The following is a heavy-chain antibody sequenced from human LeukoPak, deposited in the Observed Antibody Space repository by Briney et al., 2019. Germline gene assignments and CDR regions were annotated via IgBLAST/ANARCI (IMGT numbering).Heavy chain of an antibody. Sequence: PGGSLRLSCAASGFTFSSYWMSWVRQAPGKGLEWVANIKQDESEKYYVDSVKGRFTIYRDTSKNTLFLQMNSLRAEDTAVYYCARNDFGSGWLGDNWGQGTLVTVFS. V-gene: IGHV3-7*03. CDR1: GFTFSSYW. CDR2: IKQDESEK. D-gene: IGHD6-19*01. J-gene: IGHJ4*02. CDR3: ARNDFGSGWLGDN.